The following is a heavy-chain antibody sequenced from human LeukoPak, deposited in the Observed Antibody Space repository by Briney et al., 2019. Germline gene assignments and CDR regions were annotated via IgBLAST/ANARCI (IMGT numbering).Heavy chain of an antibody. Sequence: SETLSLTCAVSGYSISSGYYWGWIRQPPGQGPESLGSIYASGSTYYNPSLKSRVSISVDTSKNQFSLKLSSVTAADTAVYYCARHQKNLQFLHGFDPWGQGTLVTVSS. CDR3: ARHQKNLQFLHGFDP. J-gene: IGHJ5*02. V-gene: IGHV4-38-2*01. D-gene: IGHD4-11*01. CDR1: GYSISSGYY. CDR2: IYASGST.